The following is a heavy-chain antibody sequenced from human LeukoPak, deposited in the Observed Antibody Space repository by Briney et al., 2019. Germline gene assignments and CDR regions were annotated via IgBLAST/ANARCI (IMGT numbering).Heavy chain of an antibody. V-gene: IGHV3-21*01. Sequence: GGSLRLSCAASGFTVSSYSMNWVRQAPGKGLEWVSSISSSSSYIYYADSVKGRFTISRDNAKNSLYLQMNSLRAEDTAVYYCARGGSGWYSDAFDIWGQGTMVTVSS. CDR3: ARGGSGWYSDAFDI. CDR2: ISSSSSYI. J-gene: IGHJ3*02. CDR1: GFTVSSYS. D-gene: IGHD6-19*01.